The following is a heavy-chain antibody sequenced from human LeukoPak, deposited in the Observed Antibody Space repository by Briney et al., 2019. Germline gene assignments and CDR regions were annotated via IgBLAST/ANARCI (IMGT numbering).Heavy chain of an antibody. Sequence: ASVKVSCKASGYTFTSYDINWVRQATGQGLEWMGWMNPNSGNTGYAQKFQGRVTITRNTSISTAYMELSSLRSEDTAVYYCARVGDAYEYYFAYWGQGTLVPSPQ. V-gene: IGHV1-8*01. D-gene: IGHD5-24*01. CDR2: MNPNSGNT. CDR3: ARVGDAYEYYFAY. CDR1: GYTFTSYD. J-gene: IGHJ4*02.